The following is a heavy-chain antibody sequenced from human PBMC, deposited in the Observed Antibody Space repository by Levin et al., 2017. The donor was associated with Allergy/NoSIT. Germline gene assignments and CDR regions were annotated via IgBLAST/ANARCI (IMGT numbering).Heavy chain of an antibody. D-gene: IGHD3-3*01. CDR1: GFTVSSTY. J-gene: IGHJ4*02. CDR2: IYSGGST. CDR3: ARGHNDFWSGYFDL. V-gene: IGHV3-66*01. Sequence: AASVKVSCAASGFTVSSTYMSWVRQAPGKGLEWVSIIYSGGSTDYADSVKGRFTISRDNSKNTLFLQMNTLRAEDTAVYYCARGHNDFWSGYFDLWGQGTLVTVSS.